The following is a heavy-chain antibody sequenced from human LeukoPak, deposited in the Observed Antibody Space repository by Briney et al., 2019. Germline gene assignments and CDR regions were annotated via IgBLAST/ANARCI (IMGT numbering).Heavy chain of an antibody. CDR1: GFTFSNAW. V-gene: IGHV3-21*01. J-gene: IGHJ4*02. CDR2: ISSSSSYI. Sequence: NPGGSLRLSCAASGFTFSNAWMSWVRQAPGKGLEWVSSISSSSSYIYYADSVKGRFTISRDNAKNSLYLQMNSLRAEDTAVYYCARLLHRAVGLPFDYWGQGTLVTVSS. D-gene: IGHD6-19*01. CDR3: ARLLHRAVGLPFDY.